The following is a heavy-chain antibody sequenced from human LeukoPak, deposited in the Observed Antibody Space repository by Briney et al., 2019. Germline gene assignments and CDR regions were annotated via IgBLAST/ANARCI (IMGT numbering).Heavy chain of an antibody. Sequence: GGSLRLSCAASGFTFSIYSMNWVRQAPGKGLEWVSSISSSSSYIYYADSVKGRFTISRDNGKNSLYLQMNSLRAEDKAVYYCARDYCTNGVCYRPANDYWGQGTLVTVSS. D-gene: IGHD2-8*01. J-gene: IGHJ4*02. CDR2: ISSSSSYI. V-gene: IGHV3-21*01. CDR3: ARDYCTNGVCYRPANDY. CDR1: GFTFSIYS.